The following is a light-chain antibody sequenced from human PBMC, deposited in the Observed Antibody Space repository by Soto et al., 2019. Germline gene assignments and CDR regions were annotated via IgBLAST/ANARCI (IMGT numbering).Light chain of an antibody. V-gene: IGKV1-33*01. J-gene: IGKJ5*01. Sequence: DIQVTQSPSSLSASVGDRVTITCQASQNINNYLNWYQQKPGRAPKLLICDASNLGAGVPSRFRGSGSGTDFTFTISRLQPEDIATYYCQQYENLPTFGQGTRLEIK. CDR1: QNINNY. CDR2: DAS. CDR3: QQYENLPT.